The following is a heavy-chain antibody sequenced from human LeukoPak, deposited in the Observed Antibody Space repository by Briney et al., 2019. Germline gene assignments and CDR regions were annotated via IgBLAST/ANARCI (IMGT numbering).Heavy chain of an antibody. CDR1: GGSISSGDYY. Sequence: SQTLSLTCTVSGGSISSGDYYWSWIRQPPGKGLEWIGYIYYSGSTYYNPSLKSRVTISVDTSKNQFSLKLSSVTAADTAVYYCARSNERQQLDPYNWFDPWGQGTLVTVSS. CDR3: ARSNERQQLDPYNWFDP. CDR2: IYYSGST. V-gene: IGHV4-30-4*08. J-gene: IGHJ5*02. D-gene: IGHD6-13*01.